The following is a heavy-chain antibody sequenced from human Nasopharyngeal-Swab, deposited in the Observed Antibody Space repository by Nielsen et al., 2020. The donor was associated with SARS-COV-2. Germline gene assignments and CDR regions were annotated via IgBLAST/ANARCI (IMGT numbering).Heavy chain of an antibody. D-gene: IGHD6-25*01. J-gene: IGHJ4*02. CDR2: INAGNGNT. Sequence: WVRQAPGQRLEWMGWINAGNGNTKYSQKFQGRVTITRDTSASTAYMELSGLRSEDTAVYYCARAADELDYWGQGTLVTVSS. V-gene: IGHV1-3*01. CDR3: ARAADELDY.